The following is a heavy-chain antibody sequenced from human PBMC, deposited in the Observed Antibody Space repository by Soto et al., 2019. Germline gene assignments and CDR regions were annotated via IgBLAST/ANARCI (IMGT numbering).Heavy chain of an antibody. D-gene: IGHD6-13*01. CDR1: GYTFTGYY. V-gene: IGHV1-2*02. Sequence: QVQRVQSGAEVKKPGASVKVSCKASGYTFTGYYMHWVRQAPGQGLEWMGWINPNSGGTNYAQKFQVRVTMTRDTSISTAYMELSRLRSDDTAVYSCASDRAAAEAPFYYWGQGTLVTVSS. CDR3: ASDRAAAEAPFYY. J-gene: IGHJ4*02. CDR2: INPNSGGT.